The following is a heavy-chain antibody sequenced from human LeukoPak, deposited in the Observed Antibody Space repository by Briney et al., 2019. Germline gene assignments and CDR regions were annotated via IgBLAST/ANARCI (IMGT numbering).Heavy chain of an antibody. CDR1: GFRFSDQC. D-gene: IGHD5-12*01. CDR3: TRGYSGADVYAFDV. CDR2: ISNRAKRYTT. Sequence: GGSLRLSCAASGFRFSDQCIDWVRQAPGKGLEWVGRISNRAKRYTTEYATSVKGRFTISRDDSRDSLYLQMNDLKTEDTAVYHCTRGYSGADVYAFDVWGQGTMVTVSS. J-gene: IGHJ3*01. V-gene: IGHV3-72*01.